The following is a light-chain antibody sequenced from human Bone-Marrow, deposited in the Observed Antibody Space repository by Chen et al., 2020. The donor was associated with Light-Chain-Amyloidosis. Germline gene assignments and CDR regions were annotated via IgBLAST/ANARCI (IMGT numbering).Light chain of an antibody. CDR3: QSADSSSTYELV. CDR1: DLPTKY. CDR2: RYT. V-gene: IGLV3-25*03. Sequence: SYELTQPPSVSVSPGQTARITCSGDDLPTKYAYWYQQKPGQAPLLVIHRYTERPSGISERFSGSSSVTTASFTISGVQAEDEADYHCQSADSSSTYELVFGGGTKLTV. J-gene: IGLJ2*01.